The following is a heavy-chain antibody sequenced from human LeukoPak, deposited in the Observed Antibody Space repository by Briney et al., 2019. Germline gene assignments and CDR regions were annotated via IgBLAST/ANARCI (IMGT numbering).Heavy chain of an antibody. V-gene: IGHV5-51*01. D-gene: IGHD3-22*01. J-gene: IGHJ3*02. CDR3: ARQKGAYYYYSSGYGAFEI. CDR1: GSRFTSYW. CDR2: IYPSDSDN. Sequence: GASLKTSCKGSGSRFTSYWIGWVRPMPGKGLEWMGIIYPSDSDNRYSPSFQGQVTISDDKSISTAYLQWSSLKASDTAMYYCARQKGAYYYYSSGYGAFEIWGQGTMVTVSS.